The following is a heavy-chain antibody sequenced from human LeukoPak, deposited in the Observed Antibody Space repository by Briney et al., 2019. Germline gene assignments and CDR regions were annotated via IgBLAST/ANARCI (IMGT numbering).Heavy chain of an antibody. CDR3: ARATGTKAYAFDI. CDR2: IYYSGST. CDR1: GGSISSSSYY. D-gene: IGHD1-1*01. Sequence: SETLSLTCTASGGSISSSSYYWGWIRQPPGKGLEWIGSIYYSGSTYYNPSLKSRVTISVDTSKNQFSLKLSSVTAADTAVYYCARATGTKAYAFDIWGQGTMVTVSS. J-gene: IGHJ3*02. V-gene: IGHV4-39*07.